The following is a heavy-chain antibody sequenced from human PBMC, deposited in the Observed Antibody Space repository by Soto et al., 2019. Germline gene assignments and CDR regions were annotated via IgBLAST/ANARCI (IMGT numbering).Heavy chain of an antibody. D-gene: IGHD5-12*01. CDR2: ISSSSSYI. V-gene: IGHV3-21*01. CDR1: GFTFSSYS. Sequence: GGSLRLSCAASGFTFSSYSMNWVRQAPGKGLEWVSSISSSSSYIYYADSVKGRFTISRDNAKNSLYLQMNSLRAEDTAVYYCARALNSGYDGDAFDIWGQGTMVTVSS. J-gene: IGHJ3*02. CDR3: ARALNSGYDGDAFDI.